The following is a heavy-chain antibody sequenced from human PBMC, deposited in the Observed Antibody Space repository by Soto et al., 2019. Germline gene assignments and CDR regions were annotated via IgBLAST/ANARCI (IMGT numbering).Heavy chain of an antibody. CDR3: ARAIYDILTGYSSNFDY. D-gene: IGHD3-9*01. CDR1: GGSFSGYY. CDR2: INHSGST. Sequence: SETLSLTCAVYGGSFSGYYWSWIRQPPGKGLEWIGEINHSGSTNYNPSLKSRVTISVYTSKNQFSLKLSSVTAADTAVYYCARAIYDILTGYSSNFDYWGQGTLVTVSS. J-gene: IGHJ4*02. V-gene: IGHV4-34*01.